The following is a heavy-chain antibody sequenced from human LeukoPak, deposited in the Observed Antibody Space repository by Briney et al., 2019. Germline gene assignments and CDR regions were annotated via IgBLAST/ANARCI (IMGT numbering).Heavy chain of an antibody. D-gene: IGHD3-3*01. CDR1: GGSLSGSY. Sequence: SETLFLTCAVYGGSLSGSYWSWIRQPPGKGLEWIGEINHSGSANYNPSLKSRVTLSIDKSKNQFSLNLNSVTAADTAVYYCARARRDSGYYKVDYWGQGTQVTVSS. V-gene: IGHV4-34*01. CDR3: ARARRDSGYYKVDY. CDR2: INHSGSA. J-gene: IGHJ4*02.